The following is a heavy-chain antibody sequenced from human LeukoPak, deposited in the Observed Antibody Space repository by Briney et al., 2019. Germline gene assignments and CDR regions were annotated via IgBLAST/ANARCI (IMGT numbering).Heavy chain of an antibody. Sequence: SEPLSLTCTVSGGSISSYYWSWIRQPPGKGLEWIGYNSYSGNTNYNPSLKSRVTISVDTSKNHFSLNLSSVTAADTAVYYCARVGSGSFDYWGQGTLVTVSS. CDR3: ARVGSGSFDY. V-gene: IGHV4-59*01. CDR1: GGSISSYY. J-gene: IGHJ4*02. CDR2: NSYSGNT. D-gene: IGHD1-26*01.